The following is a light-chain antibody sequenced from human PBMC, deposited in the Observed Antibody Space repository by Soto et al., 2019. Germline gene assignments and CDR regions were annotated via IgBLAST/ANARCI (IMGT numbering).Light chain of an antibody. V-gene: IGKV3-20*01. J-gene: IGKJ3*01. Sequence: EIVLTQSPGTLSLSPGERATLSCRASQSVSSRYLAWYQQKPGQAPRLLIYGASSRATGIPDRFSGSRSGTDFTLTISRLEPEDFVVYYCQQYGSSHLFTFGPGTKVDIK. CDR3: QQYGSSHLFT. CDR1: QSVSSRY. CDR2: GAS.